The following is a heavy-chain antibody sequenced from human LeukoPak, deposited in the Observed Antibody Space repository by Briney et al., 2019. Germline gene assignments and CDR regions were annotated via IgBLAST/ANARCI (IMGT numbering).Heavy chain of an antibody. Sequence: SQTLSLTCTVSGGSLSSGDYYWSWIRQPPGKGLEGIGYIYYSGSTYYNPSLKSRVTISVDTSKNQFSLKLSSVTAADTAVYYCARAWPVFGVAPRFDPWGQGTLVTVSP. CDR1: GGSLSSGDYY. D-gene: IGHD3-3*01. J-gene: IGHJ5*02. CDR3: ARAWPVFGVAPRFDP. CDR2: IYYSGST. V-gene: IGHV4-30-4*08.